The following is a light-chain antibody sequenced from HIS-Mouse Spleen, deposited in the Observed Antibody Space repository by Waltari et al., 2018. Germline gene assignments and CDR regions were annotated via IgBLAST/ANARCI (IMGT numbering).Light chain of an antibody. CDR1: SSSIGSNP. CDR2: RNN. Sequence: QSVLTQPPSAFGPRGQRGTISFSGSSSSIGSNPVSWYQQLPGTAPKLLIYRNNKRPSGFPDRFSGSKSGTSASLAISGLRSEDEADYYCAAWDDSLSGPVFGGGTKLTVL. J-gene: IGLJ3*02. V-gene: IGLV1-47*01. CDR3: AAWDDSLSGPV.